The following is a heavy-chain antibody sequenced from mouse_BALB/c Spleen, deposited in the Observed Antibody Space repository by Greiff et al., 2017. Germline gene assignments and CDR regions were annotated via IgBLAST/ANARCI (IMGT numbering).Heavy chain of an antibody. J-gene: IGHJ3*01. CDR1: EYEFPSHD. Sequence: EVQLKESGGGLVQPGESLKLSCESNEYEFPSHDMSWVRKTPEKRLELVAAINSDGGSTYYPDTMERRFIISRDNTKKTLYLQLSSLRSEDTALYYCARRDYGNYEGVWFAYWGQGTLVTVSA. D-gene: IGHD2-1*01. CDR3: ARRDYGNYEGVWFAY. V-gene: IGHV5-2*01. CDR2: INSDGGST.